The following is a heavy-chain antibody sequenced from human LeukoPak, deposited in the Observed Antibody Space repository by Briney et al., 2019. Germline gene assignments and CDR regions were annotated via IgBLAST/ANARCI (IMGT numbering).Heavy chain of an antibody. D-gene: IGHD6-13*01. J-gene: IGHJ5*02. CDR2: INPNSGGT. Sequence: ASVKVSCKASGYTFTGYYMHWVRQAPGQGLEWMGWINPNSGGTNYAQKFQGRVTMTRDTSISTAYMELSRLRSDDTAVYYCARDPKSSIAAAGTSESDPWGQGTLVTVSS. CDR3: ARDPKSSIAAAGTSESDP. V-gene: IGHV1-2*02. CDR1: GYTFTGYY.